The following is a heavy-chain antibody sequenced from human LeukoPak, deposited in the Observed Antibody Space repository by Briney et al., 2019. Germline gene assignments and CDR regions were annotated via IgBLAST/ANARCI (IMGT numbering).Heavy chain of an antibody. D-gene: IGHD1-26*01. Sequence: GGSLRLSCAASGFTFSSYAMSWVRQAPGKGLEWVSAISGGGASGGRTYYADAVKGRFTTSRDNSKNTLYLQMNSLRAEDTAVYYCAKGLQWELPCDYWGQGTLVTVSS. J-gene: IGHJ4*02. CDR3: AKGLQWELPCDY. CDR2: ISGGGASGGRT. CDR1: GFTFSSYA. V-gene: IGHV3-23*01.